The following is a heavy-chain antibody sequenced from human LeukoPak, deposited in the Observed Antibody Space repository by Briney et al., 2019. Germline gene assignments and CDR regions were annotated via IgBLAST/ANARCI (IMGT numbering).Heavy chain of an antibody. CDR1: GFTFNIYA. V-gene: IGHV3-23*01. CDR2: ISGNGINT. J-gene: IGHJ4*02. CDR3: ARGVSD. D-gene: IGHD3-16*01. Sequence: GGSLRLSCATSGFTFNIYAMNWLRQAPGKGLEWVSIISGNGINTYYADSVKGRFTISRDDSKNTLYLQMNSLRADDTAIYYCARGVSDWGQGTLVTVAS.